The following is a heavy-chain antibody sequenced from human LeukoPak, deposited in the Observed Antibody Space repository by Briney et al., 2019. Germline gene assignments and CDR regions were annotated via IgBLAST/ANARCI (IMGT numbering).Heavy chain of an antibody. D-gene: IGHD2-2*01. CDR2: IKVRADNFVT. CDR3: RLRSTEDPFKRFDP. V-gene: IGHV3-73*01. J-gene: IGHJ5*02. CDR1: GVIFSGSD. Sequence: GGSLRLSCAASGVIFSGSDIRYFRQASGKGLEWVGRIKVRADNFVTAYAAPVKGRFTISRDDSKNPAYLQMNSLKPEDTAMYYCRLRSTEDPFKRFDPWGQGTLVTVSS.